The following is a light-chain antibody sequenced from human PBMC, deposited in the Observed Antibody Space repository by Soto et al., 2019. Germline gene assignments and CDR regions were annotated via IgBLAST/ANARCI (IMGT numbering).Light chain of an antibody. Sequence: EIELTQSPATLSVSPGDKVSVSCRANQTISYTLAWYQQKPGQAPRLLIYATSSRATGIPDRFSGSGSGTDFTLTISRLQPEDFAAYYCQQYDRSGTFGQGTKVDIK. CDR3: QQYDRSGT. CDR1: QTISYT. CDR2: ATS. J-gene: IGKJ1*01. V-gene: IGKV3-20*01.